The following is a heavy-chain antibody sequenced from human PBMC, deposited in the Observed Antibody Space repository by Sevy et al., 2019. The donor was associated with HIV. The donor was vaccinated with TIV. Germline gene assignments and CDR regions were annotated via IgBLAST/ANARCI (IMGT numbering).Heavy chain of an antibody. D-gene: IGHD3-9*01. CDR2: INSDGKIK. J-gene: IGHJ4*02. CDR3: VRGSTGTFGH. Sequence: GGSLRLSCAASGFTLSIYWMHWVRQVPGKGLVWVSHINSDGKIKRYADSVEGRFTISRDNAEKTVYLKMNSLRADDTAVYSCVRGSTGTFGHWGQGTLVTVSS. V-gene: IGHV3-74*01. CDR1: GFTLSIYW.